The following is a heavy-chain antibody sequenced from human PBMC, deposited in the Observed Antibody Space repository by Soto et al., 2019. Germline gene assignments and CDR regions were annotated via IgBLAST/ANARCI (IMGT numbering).Heavy chain of an antibody. CDR1: GGSISSYY. D-gene: IGHD1-26*01. CDR3: ARGSGSYLYY. CDR2: IYYSGST. V-gene: IGHV4-59*01. J-gene: IGHJ4*02. Sequence: SETLSLTCTVSGGSISSYYWSWIRQPPGKGLEWIGYIYYSGSTNYNPSLKSRVTISVDTSKNQFSLKLSSVTAADTAVYYCARGSGSYLYYWGQGTLVTVPS.